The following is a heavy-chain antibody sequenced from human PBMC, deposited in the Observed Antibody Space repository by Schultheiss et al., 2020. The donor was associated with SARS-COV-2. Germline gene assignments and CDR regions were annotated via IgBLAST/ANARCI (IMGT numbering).Heavy chain of an antibody. D-gene: IGHD2-2*01. V-gene: IGHV4-34*01. CDR2: INHSGST. CDR3: ARDRLKVVPAAIVDY. CDR1: GGSFSGYY. J-gene: IGHJ4*02. Sequence: GSLRLSCAVYGGSFSGYYWSWIRQPPGKGLEWIGEINHSGSTKYNPSLKSRVTISVDTSKNQFSLKLSSVTAADTAVYYCARDRLKVVPAAIVDYWGQGTLVTVSS.